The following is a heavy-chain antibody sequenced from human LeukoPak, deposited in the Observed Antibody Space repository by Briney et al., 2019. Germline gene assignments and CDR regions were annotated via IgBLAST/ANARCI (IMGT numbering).Heavy chain of an antibody. D-gene: IGHD2-2*01. CDR2: IYTSGST. CDR1: GGSISGLY. V-gene: IGHV4-4*07. CDR3: ARAVCSSTSCLPEWFDP. J-gene: IGHJ5*02. Sequence: SETLSLTCTVSGGSISGLYWSWIRQPAGKGLEWIGRIYTSGSTNYNPSLKSRVTISVDTSKNQFSLKLSSVTAADTAVYYCARAVCSSTSCLPEWFDPWGQGTLVTVSS.